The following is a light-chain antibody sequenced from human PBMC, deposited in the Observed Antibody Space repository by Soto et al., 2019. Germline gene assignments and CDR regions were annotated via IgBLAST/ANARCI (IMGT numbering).Light chain of an antibody. CDR2: DAS. V-gene: IGKV3-15*01. Sequence: EIVMTQSPVTLSVSPGERATLSCRASQSVSSNLAWYQQKPGQAPRLLIYDASTRATGIPARFSGSGSGTEFTLTISSLQSEDFAVYYCQQYNNWPLTFGGGTNVEIK. CDR3: QQYNNWPLT. J-gene: IGKJ4*01. CDR1: QSVSSN.